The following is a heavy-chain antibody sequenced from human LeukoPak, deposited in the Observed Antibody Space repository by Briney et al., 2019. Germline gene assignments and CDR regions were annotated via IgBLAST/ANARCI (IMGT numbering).Heavy chain of an antibody. Sequence: GGSLRLSCAASGFTFSSYSMNWVRQAPGKGLDWVSSISSSSSYIYYADSVKGRFTISRDNAKSSLYLQMNSLRAEDTAVYYCARDFYDSSGYYYWSPWGQGTLVTVSS. J-gene: IGHJ5*02. CDR1: GFTFSSYS. V-gene: IGHV3-21*01. CDR2: ISSSSSYI. CDR3: ARDFYDSSGYYYWSP. D-gene: IGHD3-22*01.